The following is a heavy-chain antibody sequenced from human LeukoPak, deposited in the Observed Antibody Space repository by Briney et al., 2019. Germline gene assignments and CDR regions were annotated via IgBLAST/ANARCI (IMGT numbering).Heavy chain of an antibody. D-gene: IGHD2-15*01. CDR3: LQGYCSGNRCPSSANYYYYMDV. CDR1: GGSFNNYY. J-gene: IGHJ6*03. V-gene: IGHV4-34*03. CDR2: INHSGST. Sequence: PSETLSLTCAVYGGSFNNYYWSWIRQPPGKGLEWIGEINHSGSTNYNPSLKSRVTMSIDASKNQFSLKVNSVTAADTAVYASLQGYCSGNRCPSSANYYYYMDVWGKGTTVTVSS.